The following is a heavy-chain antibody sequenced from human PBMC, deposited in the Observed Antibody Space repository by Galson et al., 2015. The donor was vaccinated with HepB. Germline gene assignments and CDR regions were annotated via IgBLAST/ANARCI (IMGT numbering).Heavy chain of an antibody. CDR1: GGSISSYY. CDR3: ARERDSGYSSGWLSEI. Sequence: ATLSLTCTVSGGSISSYYWSWLRPPPGQGLEWIGYIYYSGSTNYNPSLKSRVTISVDTSKNQFSLKLSSVTAADTAVYYCARERDSGYSSGWLSEIWGQGTMVTVSS. V-gene: IGHV4-59*01. CDR2: IYYSGST. J-gene: IGHJ3*02. D-gene: IGHD6-19*01.